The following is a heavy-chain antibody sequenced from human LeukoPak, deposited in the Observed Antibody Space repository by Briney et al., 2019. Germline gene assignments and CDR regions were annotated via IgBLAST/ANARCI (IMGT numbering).Heavy chain of an antibody. CDR3: ARGGDIAVVPAAMVGP. J-gene: IGHJ5*02. D-gene: IGHD2-2*01. V-gene: IGHV1-8*02. Sequence: GASVKVSCKASGYTFTSYDINWVRQATGQGLEWMGWMNTNSGNTGYAQKFQGRLTMTRDTSTNTAYMELSSLKSEDTAVYYCARGGDIAVVPAAMVGPWGQGTLVTVSS. CDR1: GYTFTSYD. CDR2: MNTNSGNT.